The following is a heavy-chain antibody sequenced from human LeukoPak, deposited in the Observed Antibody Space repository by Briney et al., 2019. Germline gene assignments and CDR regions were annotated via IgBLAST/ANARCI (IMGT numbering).Heavy chain of an antibody. V-gene: IGHV3-23*01. Sequence: PGGSLRLSCAASGFTFSSSAMSWVRQAPGKGLEWVSAISNNGGYTYYADSVQGRFTISRDNSKSTLCLQMNSLRAEDTAVYYCAKRAARGAAAITGKVDYWGQGTLVTVSS. CDR2: ISNNGGYT. D-gene: IGHD2-2*02. CDR3: AKRAARGAAAITGKVDY. J-gene: IGHJ4*02. CDR1: GFTFSSSA.